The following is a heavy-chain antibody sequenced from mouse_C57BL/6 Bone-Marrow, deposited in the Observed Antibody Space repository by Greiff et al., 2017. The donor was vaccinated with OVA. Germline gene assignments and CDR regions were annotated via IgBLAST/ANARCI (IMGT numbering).Heavy chain of an antibody. V-gene: IGHV5-4*03. D-gene: IGHD1-1*01. CDR1: GFTFSSYA. CDR2: ISDGSSYT. J-gene: IGHJ1*03. Sequence: DVMLVESGGGLVKPGGSLKLSCAASGFTFSSYAMSWVRQTPEKRLEWVATISDGSSYTYYPDKVKGRFTISRDNAKNNLYLQLSHLKSEDTAMYYCARGWHDGSSLLGVWGTGTTVTVSS. CDR3: ARGWHDGSSLLGV.